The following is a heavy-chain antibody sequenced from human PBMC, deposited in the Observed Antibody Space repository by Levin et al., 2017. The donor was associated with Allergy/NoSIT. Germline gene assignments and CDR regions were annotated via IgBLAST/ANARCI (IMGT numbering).Heavy chain of an antibody. D-gene: IGHD3-3*01. V-gene: IGHV3-48*03. Sequence: GGSLRLSCAASGFTFSSYEMNWVRQAPGKGLEWVSYISSSGSTIYYADSVKGRFTISRDNAKNSLYLQMNSLRAEDTAVYYCARQLGNFGSGYNYFDYWGQGTLVTVSS. CDR2: ISSSGSTI. CDR3: ARQLGNFGSGYNYFDY. CDR1: GFTFSSYE. J-gene: IGHJ4*02.